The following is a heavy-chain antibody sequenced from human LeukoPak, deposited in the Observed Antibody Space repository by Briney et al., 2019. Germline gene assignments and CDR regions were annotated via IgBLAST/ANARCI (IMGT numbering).Heavy chain of an antibody. Sequence: GGSLRLSCAASGFTFSSYGMSWVRQAPGKGLEWVSAISGSGSSTFYADSVKGRFTISRDNSKNTLYLQMNSLRAEDTAVYYCARGGSYLSAFDIWGQGTMVTVSS. CDR2: ISGSGSST. V-gene: IGHV3-23*01. CDR1: GFTFSSYG. CDR3: ARGGSYLSAFDI. D-gene: IGHD1-26*01. J-gene: IGHJ3*02.